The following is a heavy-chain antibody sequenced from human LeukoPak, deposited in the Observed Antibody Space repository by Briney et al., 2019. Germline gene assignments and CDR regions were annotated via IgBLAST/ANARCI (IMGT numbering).Heavy chain of an antibody. CDR2: ISWNSGSI. Sequence: PGRSLRLSCAASGFTFDDYAMHWVRQAPGKGPEWVSGISWNSGSIGYADSVKGRFTISRDNAKNSLYLQMNSLRAEDMALYYCAKARGYSYGTTYFDYWGQGTLVTVSS. CDR3: AKARGYSYGTTYFDY. V-gene: IGHV3-9*03. D-gene: IGHD5-18*01. J-gene: IGHJ4*02. CDR1: GFTFDDYA.